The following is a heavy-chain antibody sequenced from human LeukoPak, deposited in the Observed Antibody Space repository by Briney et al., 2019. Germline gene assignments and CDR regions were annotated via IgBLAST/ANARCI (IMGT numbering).Heavy chain of an antibody. CDR3: ARGEYGESEDAFDI. V-gene: IGHV4-30-4*08. Sequence: SETLSLTCTVSGGSISSGDYYWSWIRQPPGKGLEWIGYIYYSGSTYYNPSLKSRVTISVDTSKNQFSLKLSSVTAADTAVYYCARGEYGESEDAFDIWGQGTMVTVSS. J-gene: IGHJ3*02. CDR2: IYYSGST. CDR1: GGSISSGDYY. D-gene: IGHD4-17*01.